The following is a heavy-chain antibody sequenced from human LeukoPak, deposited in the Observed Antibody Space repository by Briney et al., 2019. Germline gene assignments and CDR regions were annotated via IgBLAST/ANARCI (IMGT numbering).Heavy chain of an antibody. CDR1: GYTFTGYY. J-gene: IGHJ6*02. Sequence: ASVKVSCKASGYTFTGYYMHWVRQAPGQGLEWMGWMNPNSGNTGYAQKFQGRVTMTRNTSISTAYTELSSLRSEDTAVYYCARRHSGYDGLDVWGQGTTVTVSS. V-gene: IGHV1-8*02. D-gene: IGHD5-12*01. CDR2: MNPNSGNT. CDR3: ARRHSGYDGLDV.